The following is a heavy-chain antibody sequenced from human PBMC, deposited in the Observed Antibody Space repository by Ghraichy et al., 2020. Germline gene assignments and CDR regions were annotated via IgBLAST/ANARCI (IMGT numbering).Heavy chain of an antibody. CDR2: TYYRSKWYN. CDR1: GDSVSSNSAA. J-gene: IGHJ4*02. Sequence: SQTLSLTCAISGDSVSSNSAAWNWIRQSPSRGLEWLGRTYYRSKWYNDYAVSVKSRITINPDTSKNQFSLQLNSVTPEDTAVYYCAREGAFGYQWLRLRYYFDYWGQGTLVTVSS. D-gene: IGHD6-19*01. CDR3: AREGAFGYQWLRLRYYFDY. V-gene: IGHV6-1*01.